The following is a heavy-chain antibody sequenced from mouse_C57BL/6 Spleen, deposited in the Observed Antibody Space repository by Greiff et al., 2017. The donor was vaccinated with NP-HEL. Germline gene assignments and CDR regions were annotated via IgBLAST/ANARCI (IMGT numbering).Heavy chain of an antibody. Sequence: EVQLQQSGPELVKPGASVKMSCKASGYTFTDYNMHWVKQSHGKSLEWIGYINPNNGGTSYNQKFKGKATLTVNKSSSTAYMELRSLTSEDSAVYYCARWEGTYDSFDYWGQGTTLTVSS. CDR1: GYTFTDYN. CDR3: ARWEGTYDSFDY. CDR2: INPNNGGT. J-gene: IGHJ2*01. V-gene: IGHV1-22*01. D-gene: IGHD2-12*01.